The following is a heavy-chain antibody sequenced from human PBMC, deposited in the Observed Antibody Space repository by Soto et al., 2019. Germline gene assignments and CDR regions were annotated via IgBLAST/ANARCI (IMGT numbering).Heavy chain of an antibody. CDR3: ARVSGTTYYYYYMDV. Sequence: GASVKVSCKASGYTFTSYGISWVRQAPGQGLEWMGWISAYNGNTNYAQKLQGRVTMTTDTSTSTAYMELRSLRSDDTAVYYCARVSGTTYYYYYMDVWGKGTTVTVSS. CDR1: GYTFTSYG. V-gene: IGHV1-18*01. CDR2: ISAYNGNT. J-gene: IGHJ6*03. D-gene: IGHD1-7*01.